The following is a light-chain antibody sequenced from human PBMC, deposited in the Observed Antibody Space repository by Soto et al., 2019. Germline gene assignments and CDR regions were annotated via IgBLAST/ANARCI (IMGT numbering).Light chain of an antibody. Sequence: EIVLTQSPGALSLSPGETATLSCRASQNVATMYLSWYQQKPGQAPRLLIYGASSRATRIPDWFSGSGSRTDFTLTISRLEPEEFAVYYCQQYGNSPRYTFGQGTKLDIK. CDR3: QQYGNSPRYT. J-gene: IGKJ2*01. CDR2: GAS. V-gene: IGKV3-20*01. CDR1: QNVATMY.